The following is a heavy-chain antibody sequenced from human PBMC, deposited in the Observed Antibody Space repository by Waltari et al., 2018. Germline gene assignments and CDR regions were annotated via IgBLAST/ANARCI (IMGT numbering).Heavy chain of an antibody. V-gene: IGHV1-2*02. J-gene: IGHJ4*02. CDR1: EYTFTAST. CDR3: ARDQGYSYGPDY. Sequence: VQLVQSGAGWRKPGASLRFSARAPEYTFTASTMHWLRQAPGQGLEWMGWINPNSGGTNYAQKFQGRVTMTRDTSISTAYMELSRLRSDDTAVYYCARDQGYSYGPDYWGQGTLVTVSS. D-gene: IGHD5-18*01. CDR2: INPNSGGT.